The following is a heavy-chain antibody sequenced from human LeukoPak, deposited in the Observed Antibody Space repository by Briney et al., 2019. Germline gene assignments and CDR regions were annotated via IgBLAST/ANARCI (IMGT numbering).Heavy chain of an antibody. CDR1: GFTFSSYG. Sequence: PGGSLRLSCAASGFTFSSYGMHWVRQAPGKGLEWVAFIRYDGSNKYYADSVKGRFTISRDNSKNTLYLQMNSLRAEDTAMYYCAKEFRGRTQPYYFGYWGQGTLVTVSS. J-gene: IGHJ4*02. CDR2: IRYDGSNK. D-gene: IGHD3-10*01. V-gene: IGHV3-30*02. CDR3: AKEFRGRTQPYYFGY.